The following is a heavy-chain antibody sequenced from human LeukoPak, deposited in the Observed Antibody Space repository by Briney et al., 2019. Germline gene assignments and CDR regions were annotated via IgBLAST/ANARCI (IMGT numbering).Heavy chain of an antibody. CDR2: ISGSGGST. Sequence: GRSLRLSCAGSGFTFSSYAMSWVRQAPGKGLEWVSAISGSGGSTYYADSVKGRFTISRDNSKNTLYLQMNSLRAEDTAVYYCAKSYYDSSGYYRYCFDYWGQGTLVTVSS. J-gene: IGHJ4*02. V-gene: IGHV3-23*01. D-gene: IGHD3-22*01. CDR1: GFTFSSYA. CDR3: AKSYYDSSGYYRYCFDY.